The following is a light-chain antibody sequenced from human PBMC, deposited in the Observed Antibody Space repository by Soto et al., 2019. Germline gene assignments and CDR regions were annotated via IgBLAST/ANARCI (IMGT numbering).Light chain of an antibody. Sequence: QSALTQPASVSGSPGQSITISCTGTSSDVGSYSYVSWYQQHPGKAPKLLIFVVSNRPSGVSSRFSGSKSGNTASLTISGLPNEDEADYYCSSYTSTSTRVFGGGTQLTVL. CDR1: SSDVGSYSY. CDR3: SSYTSTSTRV. V-gene: IGLV2-14*01. J-gene: IGLJ3*02. CDR2: VVS.